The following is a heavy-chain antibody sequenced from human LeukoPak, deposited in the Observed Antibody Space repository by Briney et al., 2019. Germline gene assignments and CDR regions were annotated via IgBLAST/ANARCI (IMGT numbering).Heavy chain of an antibody. Sequence: GGSLRLSCADSGFTFSSYSMNWVRQAPGKGLEWVSSISSSSSYIYYADSVKGRFTISRDNAKNSLYLQMNNLRAEDTAVYYCARVVGVGATSDYWGQGTLVTVSS. CDR1: GFTFSSYS. V-gene: IGHV3-21*01. CDR2: ISSSSSYI. J-gene: IGHJ4*02. D-gene: IGHD1-26*01. CDR3: ARVVGVGATSDY.